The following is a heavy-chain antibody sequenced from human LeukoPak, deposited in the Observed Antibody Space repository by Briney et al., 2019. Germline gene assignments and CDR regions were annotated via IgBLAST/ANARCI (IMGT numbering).Heavy chain of an antibody. J-gene: IGHJ4*02. CDR2: IWYDGSNK. CDR1: GFTFSSYG. D-gene: IGHD6-13*01. CDR3: ARGPYSSSWRQFDY. Sequence: PGRSLRLSCAASGFTFSSYGMHWVRQAPGKGLEWVAVIWYDGSNKYYADSVKGRFTISRDNSKNTLYLQMNSLRAEDTAVYYCARGPYSSSWRQFDYWGQGTLVTVSS. V-gene: IGHV3-33*01.